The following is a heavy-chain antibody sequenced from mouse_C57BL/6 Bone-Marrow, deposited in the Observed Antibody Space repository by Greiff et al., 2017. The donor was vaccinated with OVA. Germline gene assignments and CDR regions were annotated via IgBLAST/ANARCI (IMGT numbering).Heavy chain of an antibody. V-gene: IGHV1-62-2*01. J-gene: IGHJ3*01. CDR1: GYTFTEYT. Sequence: QVQLQQSGAELVKPGASVKLSCKASGYTFTEYTIHWLKQRPGQGLEWIGWFYPGSGSIKYNEKFKDKATLTADKSSSTVYMELSRLTSEDSAVYFGARHGDYYGSSYPSWFAYWGQGTLVTVSA. CDR3: ARHGDYYGSSYPSWFAY. D-gene: IGHD1-1*01. CDR2: FYPGSGSI.